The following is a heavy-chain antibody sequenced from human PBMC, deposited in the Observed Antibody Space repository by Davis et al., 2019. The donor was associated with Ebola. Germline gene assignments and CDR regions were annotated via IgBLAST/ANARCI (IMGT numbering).Heavy chain of an antibody. D-gene: IGHD3-3*01. V-gene: IGHV3-48*02. J-gene: IGHJ5*02. CDR3: ARGPAIFGVVMDINWFDP. CDR2: ISSSSSTI. CDR1: GFTFSNYS. Sequence: PGGSLRLSCAASGFTFSNYSMNWVRQAPGKGLEWVSYISSSSSTIYYADSVKGRFTISRDNAKNSLYLQMNSLRDEDTAVYYCARGPAIFGVVMDINWFDPWGQGTLVTVSS.